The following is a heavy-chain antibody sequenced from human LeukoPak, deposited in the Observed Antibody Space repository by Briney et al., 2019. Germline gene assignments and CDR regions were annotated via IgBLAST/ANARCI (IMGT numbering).Heavy chain of an antibody. Sequence: GGSLRLSCAASGFTFSSYWMSWVRQAPGKGLEWVANIKQDGSEKYYVDSVKGRFTISRDNAKNSLYLQMNSLRAEDTAVYYCASLTGSYYYYYYYMDVWGKGTTVTVSS. D-gene: IGHD1-26*01. CDR3: ASLTGSYYYYYYYMDV. CDR1: GFTFSSYW. V-gene: IGHV3-7*01. CDR2: IKQDGSEK. J-gene: IGHJ6*03.